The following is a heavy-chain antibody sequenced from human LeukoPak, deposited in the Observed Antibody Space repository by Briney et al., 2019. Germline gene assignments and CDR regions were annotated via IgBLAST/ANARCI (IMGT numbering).Heavy chain of an antibody. CDR1: GYTFTSYY. CDR3: ARDQNSGYDAQYNWFDP. V-gene: IGHV1-46*01. D-gene: IGHD5-12*01. J-gene: IGHJ5*02. Sequence: ASVKVSFKASGYTFTSYYMHWVRQAPGQGLEWMGIINPSGGSTSYTQKFQGRVTMTRDTSTSTVYMELSSLRSEDTAVYYCARDQNSGYDAQYNWFDPWGQGTLVTVSS. CDR2: INPSGGST.